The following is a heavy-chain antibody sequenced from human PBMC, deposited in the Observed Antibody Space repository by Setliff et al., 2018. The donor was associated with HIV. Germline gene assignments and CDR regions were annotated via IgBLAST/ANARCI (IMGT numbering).Heavy chain of an antibody. CDR2: IDDSGRIR. CDR3: ARPKERIAHGLEH. J-gene: IGHJ1*01. V-gene: IGHV3-11*01. Sequence: GGSLRLSCIASGFSFSDYYMAWIRQTPGKGLEWISYIDDSGRIRDYAGSVKGRFAISRDNTKNSLYLLMDSLTVEDTAIYFCARPKERIAHGLEHWGQGAQVTVSS. D-gene: IGHD2-21*01. CDR1: GFSFSDYY.